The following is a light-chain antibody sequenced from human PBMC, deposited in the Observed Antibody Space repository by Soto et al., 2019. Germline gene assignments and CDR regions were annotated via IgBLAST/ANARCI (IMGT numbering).Light chain of an antibody. V-gene: IGLV4-69*02. J-gene: IGLJ2*01. CDR2: LNSDGSH. CDR1: SGHSSYA. Sequence: QLVLTQSPSASASLGASVKLTCTLSSGHSSYAIAWHQQQPEKGPRYLMKLNSDGSHSKGDGIPDRFSGSISGAERYLTISSLQSEDEADYYCQTWGTGFHVLFGGGTKLTVL. CDR3: QTWGTGFHVL.